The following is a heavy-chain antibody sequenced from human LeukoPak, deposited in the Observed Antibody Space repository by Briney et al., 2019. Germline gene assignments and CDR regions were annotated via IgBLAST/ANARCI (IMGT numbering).Heavy chain of an antibody. D-gene: IGHD1-26*01. Sequence: GGPLRLSCAASGFTFSSYWMSWVRQVPGRGLEWVANIKQDGSEKYYVDSVKGRFTISRDNAKNSLYLQMNSLRAEDTAAYHCVINAATPIVGATPYFDYWGQGTLVTVSS. CDR1: GFTFSSYW. CDR3: VINAATPIVGATPYFDY. V-gene: IGHV3-7*01. CDR2: IKQDGSEK. J-gene: IGHJ4*02.